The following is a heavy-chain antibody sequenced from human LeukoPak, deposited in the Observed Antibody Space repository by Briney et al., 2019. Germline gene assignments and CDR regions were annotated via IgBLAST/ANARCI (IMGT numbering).Heavy chain of an antibody. V-gene: IGHV4-34*01. Sequence: SETLSLTCAVYGGSFSGYYWSWIRQPPGKGLEWIGEINHSGSTNYNPSLKGRVTISVDTSKNQFSLKLSSVTAADTAVYYCARAGTGEYYYDSSGYYPFDYWGQGTLVTVSS. CDR1: GGSFSGYY. D-gene: IGHD3-22*01. CDR3: ARAGTGEYYYDSSGYYPFDY. J-gene: IGHJ4*02. CDR2: INHSGST.